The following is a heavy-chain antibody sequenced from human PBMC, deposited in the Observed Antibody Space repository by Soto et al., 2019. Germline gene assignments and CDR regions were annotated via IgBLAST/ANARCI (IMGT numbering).Heavy chain of an antibody. Sequence: GGSLRLSCAASGFTFSTYAMSWVRQAPGKGLEWVSTISGSGVSTYYADSVKGRFTISRDNSENTLYLQMNSLRAEDTALYYCAKRPPYSSGWYSGFDYWGQGTLVTVSS. CDR1: GFTFSTYA. J-gene: IGHJ4*02. CDR3: AKRPPYSSGWYSGFDY. CDR2: ISGSGVST. V-gene: IGHV3-23*01. D-gene: IGHD6-19*01.